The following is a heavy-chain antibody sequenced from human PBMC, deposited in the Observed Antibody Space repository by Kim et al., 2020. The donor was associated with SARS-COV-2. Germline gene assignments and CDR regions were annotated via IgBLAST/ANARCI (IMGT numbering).Heavy chain of an antibody. CDR2: INPSGGST. D-gene: IGHD3-10*01. J-gene: IGHJ6*02. CDR1: GYTVTSYY. V-gene: IGHV1-46*01. Sequence: ASVKVSCKASGYTVTSYYIHWVRQAPGQGLELMGIINPSGGSTSNAQKFQGRVTMTRDTSTSTVYMELSGLRSEDTAMYFCARDLGPSGVYYYYGMDVWGQGTTVTVSS. CDR3: ARDLGPSGVYYYYGMDV.